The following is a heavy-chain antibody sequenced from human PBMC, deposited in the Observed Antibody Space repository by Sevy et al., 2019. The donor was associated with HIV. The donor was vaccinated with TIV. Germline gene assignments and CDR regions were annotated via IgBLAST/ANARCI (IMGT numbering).Heavy chain of an antibody. CDR2: KTGSAGVT. CDR3: ARDYDSSGYSPAGVDY. V-gene: IGHV3-23*01. J-gene: IGHJ4*02. Sequence: GGSLRLSCAASGFSLSNYAMSWVRQAPGKGLEWISTKTGSAGVTYYADSVKGRFTISRDNSKNTLFLQMNSLRAEDTAVYYCARDYDSSGYSPAGVDYWGQGTLVTVSS. CDR1: GFSLSNYA. D-gene: IGHD3-22*01.